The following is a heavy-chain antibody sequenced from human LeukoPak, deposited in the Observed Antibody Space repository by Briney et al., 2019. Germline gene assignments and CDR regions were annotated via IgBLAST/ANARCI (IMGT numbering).Heavy chain of an antibody. Sequence: GGSLRLSCAAFGFTFSSYAMHWVRQAPGEGLEGVVVISYDGSNKYYADSVKGRFTISRDNSKNTLFLQMNSLRGEDTAVYYCARDFGWISGLDYWGQGTLVTVSS. CDR3: ARDFGWISGLDY. D-gene: IGHD2-2*03. CDR1: GFTFSSYA. V-gene: IGHV3-30-3*01. CDR2: ISYDGSNK. J-gene: IGHJ4*02.